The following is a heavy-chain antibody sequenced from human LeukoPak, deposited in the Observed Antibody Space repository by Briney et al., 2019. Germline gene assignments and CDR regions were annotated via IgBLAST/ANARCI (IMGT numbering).Heavy chain of an antibody. V-gene: IGHV1-2*02. Sequence: ASVKVSCKASGYTFTGYYMHWVRQAPGQGLEWMGWINPNSGGTNYAQKFQGRVTMTRDTSISTAYMELRSLRSDDTAVYYCAREASPYQLLEGLVPSARYYYYGMDVWGQGTTVTVSS. CDR1: GYTFTGYY. CDR2: INPNSGGT. D-gene: IGHD2-2*01. CDR3: AREASPYQLLEGLVPSARYYYYGMDV. J-gene: IGHJ6*02.